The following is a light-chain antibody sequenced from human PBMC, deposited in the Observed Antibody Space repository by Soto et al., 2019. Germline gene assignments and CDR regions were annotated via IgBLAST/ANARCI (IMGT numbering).Light chain of an antibody. CDR1: SGSIASSY. CDR2: EDD. J-gene: IGLJ2*01. V-gene: IGLV6-57*01. CDR3: QSYDSDTVI. Sequence: NFLLTQPHSMSESPGKTVTISCTRSSGSIASSYVQWYQQRPGSSPRIVIYEDDQRASGVPDRFSGSIDRSSNSASLTISGLNSEDEADYFFQSYDSDTVIFGGGTKVTVL.